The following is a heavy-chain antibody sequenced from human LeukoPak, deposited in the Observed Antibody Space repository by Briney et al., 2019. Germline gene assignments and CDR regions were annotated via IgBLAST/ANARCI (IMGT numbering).Heavy chain of an antibody. CDR1: GFTVSSNY. J-gene: IGHJ5*02. CDR2: IYSGGST. V-gene: IGHV3-53*01. CDR3: ARENYYDSSGYSNWFDP. D-gene: IGHD3-22*01. Sequence: GGFLRLSCAASGFTVSSNYMSWVRQAPGKGLEWVSVIYSGGSTYYADSVKGRFTISRDNSKNTLYLQMNSLRAEDTAVYYCARENYYDSSGYSNWFDPWGQGTLVTVSS.